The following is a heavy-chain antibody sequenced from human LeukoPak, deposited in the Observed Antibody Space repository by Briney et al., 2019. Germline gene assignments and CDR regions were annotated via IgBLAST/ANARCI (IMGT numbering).Heavy chain of an antibody. J-gene: IGHJ4*02. CDR1: GFTFSSYG. CDR2: IWYDGSNK. Sequence: PGGSLRLPCEASGFTFSSYGMHWVRQAPGKGLEWVAVIWYDGSNKYYADSVKGRFTISRDNSKNTLYLQMNSLRAEDTAVYYCARDNYYDSSGILDYWGQGTLVTVSS. D-gene: IGHD3-22*01. V-gene: IGHV3-33*01. CDR3: ARDNYYDSSGILDY.